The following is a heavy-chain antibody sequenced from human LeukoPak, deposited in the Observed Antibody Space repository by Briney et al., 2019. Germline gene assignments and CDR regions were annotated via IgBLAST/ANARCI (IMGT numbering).Heavy chain of an antibody. CDR3: ARGPPRGSLQQLVRAFDI. Sequence: ASVKVSCKASGYTFTSNDINWVRQATGQGLEWMGWMNPNSGNTGYAQKFQGRVTMTRNTSISTAYMELSSLRSEDTAVYYCARGPPRGSLQQLVRAFDIWGQGTMVTVSS. CDR1: GYTFTSND. D-gene: IGHD6-13*01. V-gene: IGHV1-8*01. J-gene: IGHJ3*02. CDR2: MNPNSGNT.